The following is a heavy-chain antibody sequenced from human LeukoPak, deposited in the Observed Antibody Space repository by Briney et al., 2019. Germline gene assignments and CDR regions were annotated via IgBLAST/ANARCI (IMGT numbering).Heavy chain of an antibody. J-gene: IGHJ4*02. CDR2: IYYSGST. Sequence: SETLSLTCTVSGGSISSSSYYWGWLRQPPGKGLEWIGSIYYSGSTYYNPSLKSRVTMSVDTSKNQFSLKLSSVTAADTAVYYCAREIGGGYYDSSGYWSQGTLVTVSS. V-gene: IGHV4-39*07. CDR3: AREIGGGYYDSSGY. CDR1: GGSISSSSYY. D-gene: IGHD3-22*01.